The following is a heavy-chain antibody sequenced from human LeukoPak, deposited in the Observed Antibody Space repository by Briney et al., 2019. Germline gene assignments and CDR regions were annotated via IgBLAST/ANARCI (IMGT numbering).Heavy chain of an antibody. Sequence: SETLSLTCTVSGGSISSYYWSWIRQPPGKGLEWIGYIYYSGSTNYNPSLQSRVTISVDTSKNQFSLKLSSVTAADTAVYYCARVAMVGYYDSSGWFDYWGQGTLVTVSS. CDR1: GGSISSYY. D-gene: IGHD3-22*01. J-gene: IGHJ4*02. CDR3: ARVAMVGYYDSSGWFDY. V-gene: IGHV4-59*01. CDR2: IYYSGST.